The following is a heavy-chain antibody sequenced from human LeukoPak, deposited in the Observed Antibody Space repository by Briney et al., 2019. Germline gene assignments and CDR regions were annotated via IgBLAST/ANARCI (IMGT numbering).Heavy chain of an antibody. Sequence: GGSLRLSCAASGFTFSNYAMNWVRQAPGKGLEWVSGISGSGGSTYYADSVKGRFTISRDNSKKTLYLQMNSLKTEDTAVYYCTRPRDRITMVRGVISQRGRLGDDAFDIWGQGTMVTVSS. V-gene: IGHV3-23*01. D-gene: IGHD3-10*01. CDR3: TRPRDRITMVRGVISQRGRLGDDAFDI. CDR1: GFTFSNYA. J-gene: IGHJ3*02. CDR2: ISGSGGST.